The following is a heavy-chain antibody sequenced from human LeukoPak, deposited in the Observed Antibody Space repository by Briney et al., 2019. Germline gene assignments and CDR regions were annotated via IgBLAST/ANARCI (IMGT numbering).Heavy chain of an antibody. CDR3: ARMAAAGTGARDYYYYRRGV. Sequence: PSETLSLTCSVSGGSISSYYWSWIRQPPGEGLEWIVYIYYGGCTNFNPSLKSPVPLSVDTSKNQFSLKLSSVTAADTAVYYCARMAAAGTGARDYYYYRRGVWGQGTTVTVSS. CDR2: IYYGGCT. D-gene: IGHD6-13*01. J-gene: IGHJ6*02. V-gene: IGHV4-59*08. CDR1: GGSISSYY.